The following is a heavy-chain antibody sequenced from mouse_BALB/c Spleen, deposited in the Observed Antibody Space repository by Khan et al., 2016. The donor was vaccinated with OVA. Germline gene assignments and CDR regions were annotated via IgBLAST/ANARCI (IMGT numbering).Heavy chain of an antibody. V-gene: IGHV2-6-5*01. D-gene: IGHD2-10*02. Sequence: VQLQESGPGLVAPSQSLSITCTVSGFSLTDYDVGWIRQPPGKGLEWLGVIWGGGNTYYNSALKSGLSISKDTSKSQVFLKMNSLQTDDTAMYYCAKGVWSYYFALEYWGQGTSVTVSS. CDR2: IWGGGNT. J-gene: IGHJ4*01. CDR1: GFSLTDYD. CDR3: AKGVWSYYFALEY.